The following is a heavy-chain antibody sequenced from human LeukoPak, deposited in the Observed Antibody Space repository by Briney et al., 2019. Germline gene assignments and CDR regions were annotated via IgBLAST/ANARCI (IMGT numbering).Heavy chain of an antibody. Sequence: PGGSLRLSCAASGFTFSDYYMSWIRQAPGKGLEWVSYISSSGSTIYYADSVKGRFTISRDNSKNSLYLQMNSLRTEDTALYYCAKDTGWPNGSGKDYYTDVWGKGTTVTISS. CDR3: AKDTGWPNGSGKDYYTDV. CDR1: GFTFSDYY. J-gene: IGHJ6*03. CDR2: ISSSGSTI. V-gene: IGHV3-11*01. D-gene: IGHD3-10*01.